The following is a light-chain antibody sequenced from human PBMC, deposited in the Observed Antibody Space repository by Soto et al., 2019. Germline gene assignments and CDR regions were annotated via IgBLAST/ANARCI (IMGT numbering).Light chain of an antibody. Sequence: QSALTQPASVSGSPGQSITSSCTGTSRDVGGYNYVSWYQHHPGKAPKLMIYEVVNRPSGVSNRFSGSKSGITASLTISGLQAEDEADYYCTSYTSSSPLVFGTGTKLTVL. CDR2: EVV. CDR1: SRDVGGYNY. CDR3: TSYTSSSPLV. V-gene: IGLV2-14*01. J-gene: IGLJ1*01.